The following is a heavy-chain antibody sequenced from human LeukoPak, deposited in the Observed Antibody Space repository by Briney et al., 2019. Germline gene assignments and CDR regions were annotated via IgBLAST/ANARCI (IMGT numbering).Heavy chain of an antibody. CDR1: GYTLTELS. V-gene: IGHV1-24*01. J-gene: IGHJ4*02. D-gene: IGHD3-9*01. CDR3: ARDRDKFPKYYFDY. CDR2: FDPEDGET. Sequence: ASVKVSCKVSGYTLTELSMHWVRQAPGKGLEWMGGFDPEDGETIYAQKFQGRVTMTRDTSISTAYMELSRLRSDDTAVYYCARDRDKFPKYYFDYWGQGTLVTVSS.